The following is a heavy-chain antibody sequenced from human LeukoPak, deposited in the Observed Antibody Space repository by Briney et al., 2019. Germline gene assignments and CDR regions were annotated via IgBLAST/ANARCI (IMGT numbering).Heavy chain of an antibody. D-gene: IGHD1-14*01. V-gene: IGHV6-1*01. CDR3: ARDRLESITAQWDYYGVDV. Sequence: SQTLSLTCAISGDSVSSNRAAWNWIRQSPSRGLEWLGRTYYRSKWYNDYAVSVKSRIIINPDTSKNQFSLQLKSVTPEDTAVYYCARDRLESITAQWDYYGVDVWGQGTTVTVSS. CDR2: TYYRSKWYN. J-gene: IGHJ6*02. CDR1: GDSVSSNRAA.